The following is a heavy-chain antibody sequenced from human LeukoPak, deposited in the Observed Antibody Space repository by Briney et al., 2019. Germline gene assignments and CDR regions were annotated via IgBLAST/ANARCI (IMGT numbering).Heavy chain of an antibody. V-gene: IGHV4-59*12. CDR2: VYYSGTT. J-gene: IGHJ5*02. CDR3: ARDGRSITMVRGVRWFDP. D-gene: IGHD3-10*01. Sequence: MPSETLSLTCTVSGGSISSYYWSWMRQPPGKGLEWIGNVYYSGTTKYNPSLKSRVTISVDTSKNQFSLKLSSVTAADTAVYYCARDGRSITMVRGVRWFDPWGQGTLVTVSS. CDR1: GGSISSYY.